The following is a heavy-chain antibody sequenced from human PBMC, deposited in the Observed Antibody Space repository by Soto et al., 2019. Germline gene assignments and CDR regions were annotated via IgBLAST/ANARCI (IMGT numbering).Heavy chain of an antibody. D-gene: IGHD6-19*01. V-gene: IGHV1-8*01. Sequence: ASVKVSCKASGYSFTSYDINWVRQATGQGLEWMGWMNPNSGNTGYAQKFQGRVTMTRNTSISTAYMELSSLRSEDTAVYYCARWGSSGWYGNFDYWGQGTLVTVSS. CDR1: GYSFTSYD. J-gene: IGHJ4*02. CDR2: MNPNSGNT. CDR3: ARWGSSGWYGNFDY.